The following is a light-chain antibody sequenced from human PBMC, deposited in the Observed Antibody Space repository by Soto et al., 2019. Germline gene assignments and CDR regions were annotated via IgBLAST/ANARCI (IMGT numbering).Light chain of an antibody. CDR3: QQYNTYST. V-gene: IGKV1-5*01. CDR2: DAS. J-gene: IGKJ5*01. CDR1: QSISRW. Sequence: DIPVTQSPSTLSGSFGDRVNITCRASQSISRWLAWYQQKPGKAPKALIYDASTLRSGVPSRFSGGGSGTEFTLTISSLQPDDFATYYCQQYNTYSTFGQGTRLEIK.